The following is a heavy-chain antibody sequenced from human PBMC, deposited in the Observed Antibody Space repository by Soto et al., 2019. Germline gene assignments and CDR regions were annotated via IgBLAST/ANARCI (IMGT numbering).Heavy chain of an antibody. CDR2: INAGNGNT. CDR3: ARDPRQWLAPYYFDY. Sequence: ASVKVSCKASGYTFTSYAMHWVRQAPGQRLEWMGWINAGNGNTKYSQKFQGRVTITRDTSASTAYMELSSLRSEDTAVYYCARDPRQWLAPYYFDYWGQGTLVTVSS. CDR1: GYTFTSYA. D-gene: IGHD6-19*01. V-gene: IGHV1-3*01. J-gene: IGHJ4*02.